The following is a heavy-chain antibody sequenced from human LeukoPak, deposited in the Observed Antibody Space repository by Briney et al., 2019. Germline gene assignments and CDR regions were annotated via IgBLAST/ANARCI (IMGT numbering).Heavy chain of an antibody. J-gene: IGHJ4*02. V-gene: IGHV1-69*13. D-gene: IGHD2-15*01. Sequence: GASVKVSCKASGGTFSSYAISWVRQASGQGLEWMGGIIPIFGTANYAQKFQGRVTITADESTSTAYMELSSLRSEDTAVYYCARRPGDGIWHIDYWGQGTLVTVSS. CDR1: GGTFSSYA. CDR2: IIPIFGTA. CDR3: ARRPGDGIWHIDY.